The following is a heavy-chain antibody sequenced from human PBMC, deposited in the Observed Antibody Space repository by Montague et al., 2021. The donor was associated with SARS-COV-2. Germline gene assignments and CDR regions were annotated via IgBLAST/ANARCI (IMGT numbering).Heavy chain of an antibody. Sequence: TLSLTCSVSGDSISSGGYYWSWIRQLPEKGLEWIALISYTGITYSNPSLESRVTMSVDTSKNHFSLNLRSVTAADTAIYYCARRGETYPNFFDYRGQGTPVTVSS. CDR3: ARRGETYPNFFDY. J-gene: IGHJ4*02. CDR1: GDSISSGGYY. V-gene: IGHV4-31*03. CDR2: ISYTGIT.